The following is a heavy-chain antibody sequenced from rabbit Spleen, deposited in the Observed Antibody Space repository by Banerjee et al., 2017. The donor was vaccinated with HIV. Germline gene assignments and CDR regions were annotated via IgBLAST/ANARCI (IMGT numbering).Heavy chain of an antibody. J-gene: IGHJ4*01. V-gene: IGHV1S40*01. Sequence: QSLEESGGDLVKPGASLTLTCTASGFSFSSNYWICWVRQAPGKGPEWIACIYNGDGTTYYASWVNGRFTISRTSSTTVTLEMTSLTAADTATYFCARGSAAMTMVITGFYLNLWGPGTLVTVS. D-gene: IGHD2-1*01. CDR2: IYNGDGTT. CDR1: GFSFSSNYW. CDR3: ARGSAAMTMVITGFYLNL.